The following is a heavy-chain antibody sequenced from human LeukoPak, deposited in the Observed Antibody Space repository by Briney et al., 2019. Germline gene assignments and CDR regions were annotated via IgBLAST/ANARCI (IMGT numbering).Heavy chain of an antibody. D-gene: IGHD3-10*01. CDR2: ISWDGGST. CDR3: AKDAGRGSGSYSLFDY. J-gene: IGHJ4*02. V-gene: IGHV3-43D*03. Sequence: GGSLRLSCAASGFTFDDYAMHWVRHAPGKGLEWVSLISWDGGSTYYADSVKGRFTISRDNSKNSLYLQMNSLRAEDTALYYCAKDAGRGSGSYSLFDYWGQGTLVTVSS. CDR1: GFTFDDYA.